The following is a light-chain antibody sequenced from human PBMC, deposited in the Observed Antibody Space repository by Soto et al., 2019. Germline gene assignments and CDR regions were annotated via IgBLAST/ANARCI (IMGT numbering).Light chain of an antibody. Sequence: QSVLTHPPAVSAAPGQTVTISWSGSSSNIGGNSVSWYQQLPGTAPKLLIYDDNKRPSGIPDRFSGSKSGTSATLGITGFQTGDEADYYCGSWDSSLSAYVFATGPKVTVL. CDR1: SSNIGGNS. CDR3: GSWDSSLSAYV. CDR2: DDN. V-gene: IGLV1-51*01. J-gene: IGLJ1*01.